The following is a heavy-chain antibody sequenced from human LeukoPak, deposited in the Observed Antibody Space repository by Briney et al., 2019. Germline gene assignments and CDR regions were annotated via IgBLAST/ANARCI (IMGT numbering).Heavy chain of an antibody. CDR1: GFSISNYW. V-gene: IGHV3-7*01. D-gene: IGHD7-27*01. Sequence: GGSLRLSCAASGFSISNYWMNWVRQAPGKGLEWVANIKQDGSEKNYVDSVKGRFTISRDNAKISLILQMNSLRDEDTAVYYCARGVWAPFDSWGQGTLVSASS. J-gene: IGHJ4*02. CDR3: ARGVWAPFDS. CDR2: IKQDGSEK.